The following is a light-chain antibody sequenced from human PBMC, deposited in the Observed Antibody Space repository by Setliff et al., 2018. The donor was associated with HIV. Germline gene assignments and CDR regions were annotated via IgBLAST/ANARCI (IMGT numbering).Light chain of an antibody. CDR1: SSDVGGYTS. CDR3: CSYAGSYTYV. J-gene: IGLJ1*01. Sequence: QSVLTQPRSVSGSPGQSVTISCTGTSSDVGGYTSVSWYQQHPGKAPKLMIYDVSKRPSGVPDRFSGSKSGNTASLTISGLQAEDEADYYCCSYAGSYTYVFGTGTKVTV. V-gene: IGLV2-11*01. CDR2: DVS.